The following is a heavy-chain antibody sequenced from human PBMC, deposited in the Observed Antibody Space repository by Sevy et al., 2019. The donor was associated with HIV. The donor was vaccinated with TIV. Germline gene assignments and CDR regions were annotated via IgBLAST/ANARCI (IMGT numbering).Heavy chain of an antibody. CDR3: ARGGGNGWYYFDY. Sequence: ASVKVSCKASGGTFSSYGISWVRQAPGQGLEWMGGIIPNLGTVNYAQKFQGRVTITADESTETAYMELSSLRSEDTAVYYCARGGGNGWYYFDYWGQETLVTVSS. D-gene: IGHD6-19*01. V-gene: IGHV1-69*13. J-gene: IGHJ4*02. CDR1: GGTFSSYG. CDR2: IIPNLGTV.